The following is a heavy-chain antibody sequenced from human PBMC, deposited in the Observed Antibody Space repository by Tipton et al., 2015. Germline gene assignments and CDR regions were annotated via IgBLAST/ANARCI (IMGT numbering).Heavy chain of an antibody. Sequence: SLRLSCAASGFTFSSYWMYWVRQAPGKGLVWVSRINDDGSSTGYAESVKGRFTIPRDNAKNTLYLQMNSLRAEDTAVYYCARDGKVAALDFWGQGTLVTVSS. J-gene: IGHJ4*02. CDR1: GFTFSSYW. D-gene: IGHD2-15*01. CDR3: ARDGKVAALDF. CDR2: INDDGSST. V-gene: IGHV3-74*01.